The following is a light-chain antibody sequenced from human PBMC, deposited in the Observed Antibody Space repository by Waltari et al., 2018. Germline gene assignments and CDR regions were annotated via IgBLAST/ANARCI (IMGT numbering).Light chain of an antibody. CDR2: KDS. Sequence: SYELTQPSSVSVSPGQTARITCSGDVVAKKYARWFQQKPGQAPVLVIYKDSERPSGIPERFSGSSSGTTVTLTISGAQVEDEADYYCYSAADNNFWVFGGGTKLTVL. CDR1: VVAKKY. J-gene: IGLJ3*02. V-gene: IGLV3-27*01. CDR3: YSAADNNFWV.